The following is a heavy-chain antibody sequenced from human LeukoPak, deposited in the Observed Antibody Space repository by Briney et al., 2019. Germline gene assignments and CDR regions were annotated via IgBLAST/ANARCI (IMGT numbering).Heavy chain of an antibody. D-gene: IGHD6-6*01. CDR2: IYYSGST. CDR3: ARGALSSIAVGQSFDY. V-gene: IGHV4-59*01. CDR1: GASISDYY. Sequence: PSETLSLTCSVSGASISDYYWSWIRQPPGKGLELIGHIYYSGSTNYNPSLKSRVTISVDTSKNQLSLQLTSMTAADTAVYYCARGALSSIAVGQSFDYWGQGTLVTVSS. J-gene: IGHJ4*02.